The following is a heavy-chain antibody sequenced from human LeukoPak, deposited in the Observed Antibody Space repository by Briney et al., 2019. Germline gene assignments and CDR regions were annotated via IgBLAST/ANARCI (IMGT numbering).Heavy chain of an antibody. CDR3: ARRKYCSGGSCYLGYYYYGMDV. V-gene: IGHV1-2*02. D-gene: IGHD2-15*01. CDR2: INPNSGGT. J-gene: IGHJ6*02. Sequence: ASVKVSCKASGYTFTGYYMHWARQAPGQGLEWMGWINPNSGGTNYAQKFQGRVTMTRDTSISTAYMELSRLRSDDTAVYYCARRKYCSGGSCYLGYYYYGMDVWGQGTTVTVSS. CDR1: GYTFTGYY.